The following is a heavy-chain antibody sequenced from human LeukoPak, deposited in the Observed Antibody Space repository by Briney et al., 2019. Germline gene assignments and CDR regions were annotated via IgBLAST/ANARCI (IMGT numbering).Heavy chain of an antibody. V-gene: IGHV3-23*01. CDR3: AKDLEVVVVVDAFDI. J-gene: IGHJ3*02. D-gene: IGHD2-15*01. Sequence: GGSLRLSCAASGFTFSSYEMNWVRQAPGKGLEWVSAISGSGGSTYYADSVKGRFTISRDNSKNTLYLQMNSLRAEDTAVYYCAKDLEVVVVVDAFDIWGQGTMVTVSS. CDR2: ISGSGGST. CDR1: GFTFSSYE.